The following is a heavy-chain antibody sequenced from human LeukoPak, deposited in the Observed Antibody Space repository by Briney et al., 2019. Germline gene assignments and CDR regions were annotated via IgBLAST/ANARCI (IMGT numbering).Heavy chain of an antibody. D-gene: IGHD6-19*01. CDR3: ARHRAVAGTPFDY. CDR2: IYPGDSDT. J-gene: IGHJ4*02. Sequence: GESLKISCKGSGYSFTSYWIGWVRQVPGKGLEWMGIIYPGDSDTRYSPSFQGQVTISADKSISTAYLQWSSLKASDTAMYYCARHRAVAGTPFDYWGQGTLVTVSS. CDR1: GYSFTSYW. V-gene: IGHV5-51*01.